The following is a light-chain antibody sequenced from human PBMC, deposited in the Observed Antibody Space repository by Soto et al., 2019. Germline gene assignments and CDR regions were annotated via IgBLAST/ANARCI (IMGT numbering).Light chain of an antibody. J-gene: IGKJ4*01. Sequence: EIVMTQSPATLSVSPGERATLSCRASQSVSGNLAWYQQKPGQAPRLLIYGASTRATGLPARFSGSGSGTAYTPPIISRQDEDVVIYYCRQHNNWPPLTFGGGTKVEIK. CDR2: GAS. V-gene: IGKV3-15*01. CDR1: QSVSGN. CDR3: RQHNNWPPLT.